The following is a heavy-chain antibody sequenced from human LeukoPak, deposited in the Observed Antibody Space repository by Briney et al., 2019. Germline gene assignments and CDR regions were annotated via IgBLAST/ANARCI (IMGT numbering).Heavy chain of an antibody. D-gene: IGHD7-27*01. CDR2: IYSGGNT. J-gene: IGHJ4*02. Sequence: GGSLRFSCAASGLTVSSNYMTWIRQAPRKGLEWVSIIYSGGNTYYADSVKGRFAVSRDNSKNTVYLQMNSLRAEDTAVYYCVNLPGGGYWGQGTLVTVSS. CDR1: GLTVSSNY. CDR3: VNLPGGGY. V-gene: IGHV3-66*02.